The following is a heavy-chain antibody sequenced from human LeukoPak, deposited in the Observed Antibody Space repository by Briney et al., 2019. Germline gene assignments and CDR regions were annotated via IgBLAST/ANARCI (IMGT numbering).Heavy chain of an antibody. Sequence: PSETLSLTCTVSGGSISSSSYSWGWIRQPPGKGLEWIGSIYYSGTTYYNLSLKSRVTISVDTSKIQFSLKLSSVAATDTAVYFCARLRFDFWSGYTHPYFDYWGQGTLVTVSS. V-gene: IGHV4-39*01. J-gene: IGHJ4*02. CDR3: ARLRFDFWSGYTHPYFDY. CDR1: GGSISSSSYS. CDR2: IYYSGTT. D-gene: IGHD3-3*01.